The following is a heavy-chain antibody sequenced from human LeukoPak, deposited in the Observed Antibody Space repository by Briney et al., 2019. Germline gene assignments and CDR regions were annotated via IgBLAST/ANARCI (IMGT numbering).Heavy chain of an antibody. CDR3: ARDFTGHDDFDI. D-gene: IGHD3-9*01. J-gene: IGHJ3*02. V-gene: IGHV3-7*04. Sequence: GGSLRLSCAASGFTFNNYWMTWVRQAPGKGREWVANINQDGSEEYYVDSVKGRLTISRDNAKNSLYLQMNSLRAEDTAIYYCARDFTGHDDFDIWGQGTMVTVSS. CDR2: INQDGSEE. CDR1: GFTFNNYW.